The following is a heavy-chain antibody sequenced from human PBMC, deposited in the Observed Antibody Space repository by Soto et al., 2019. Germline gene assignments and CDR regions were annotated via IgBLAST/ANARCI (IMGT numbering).Heavy chain of an antibody. Sequence: SCAASGFTFSSYGMHWVRQAPGKGLEWVAVIWYDGSNKYYADSVKGRFTISRDNSKNTLYLQMNSLRAEDTAVYYCARDPRSWYFDYWGQGTLVTSPQ. CDR3: ARDPRSWYFDY. D-gene: IGHD6-13*01. J-gene: IGHJ4*02. CDR2: IWYDGSNK. V-gene: IGHV3-33*01. CDR1: GFTFSSYG.